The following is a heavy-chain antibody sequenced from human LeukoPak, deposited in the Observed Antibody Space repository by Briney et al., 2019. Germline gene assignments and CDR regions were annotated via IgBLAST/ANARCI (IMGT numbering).Heavy chain of an antibody. D-gene: IGHD1-26*01. CDR2: TNSDGSST. Sequence: GGSLTLSCAASRFTFSSYDMSWVRHAPGKGLEWVLRTNSDGSSTSYADSVKGRFTISRDNAKNTLYLQMNSLRAEDTAVYYCARGVGATRSYYFDYWGQGTLVTVSS. V-gene: IGHV3-74*01. CDR1: RFTFSSYD. J-gene: IGHJ4*02. CDR3: ARGVGATRSYYFDY.